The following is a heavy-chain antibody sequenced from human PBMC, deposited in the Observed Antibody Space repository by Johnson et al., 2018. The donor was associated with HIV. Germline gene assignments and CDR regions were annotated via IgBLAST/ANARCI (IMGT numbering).Heavy chain of an antibody. CDR3: ARDGESQQLPLGDAFDV. Sequence: VQLVESGGGVVQPGRSLRLSCGASGFSVSNNYMNWVRQAPGKGLEWVSVLYSGGNTYYADSVRGRFTISRDNSKNTLYLQMSSLKVEDTAMYYCARDGESQQLPLGDAFDVWGQGTMVIVSS. D-gene: IGHD6-13*01. CDR2: LYSGGNT. CDR1: GFSVSNNY. V-gene: IGHV3-66*01. J-gene: IGHJ3*01.